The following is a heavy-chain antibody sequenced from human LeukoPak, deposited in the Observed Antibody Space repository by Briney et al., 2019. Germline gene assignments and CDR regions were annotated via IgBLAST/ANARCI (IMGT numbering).Heavy chain of an antibody. CDR3: ARRRQYDSSLFWNFDL. V-gene: IGHV4-34*01. CDR1: GGSFSGYY. J-gene: IGHJ2*01. Sequence: SETLSLTCAVYGGSFSGYYWSWIRQSPGKGLEWIGEINHSGSTNYNPSLKSRVTISVDTSKNQFSLKLSSVAAADTAVYYCARRRQYDSSLFWNFDLWGRGTLVTVSS. D-gene: IGHD6-6*01. CDR2: INHSGST.